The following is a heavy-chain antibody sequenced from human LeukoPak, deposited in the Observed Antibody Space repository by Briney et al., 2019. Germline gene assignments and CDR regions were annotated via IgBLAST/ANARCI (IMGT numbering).Heavy chain of an antibody. CDR3: AREIAPIASAAPYYYYYMDV. CDR1: GFTFSSYS. Sequence: GGSLRLSCAASGFTFSSYSMNWVRQAPGKGLEWVSSISSSSSYIYYADSVKGRFTISRDNAKNSLYLQMNSLRAEDTAVYYCAREIAPIASAAPYYYYYMDVWGKGTTVTVSS. D-gene: IGHD2-2*01. V-gene: IGHV3-21*01. CDR2: ISSSSSYI. J-gene: IGHJ6*03.